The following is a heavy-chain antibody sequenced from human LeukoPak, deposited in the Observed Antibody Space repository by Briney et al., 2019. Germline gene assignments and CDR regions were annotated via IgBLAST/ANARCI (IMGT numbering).Heavy chain of an antibody. CDR1: GYTFTSYY. D-gene: IGHD2-15*01. CDR2: INPSGGST. Sequence: ASVKVSCKASGYTFTSYYMHWVRQAPGQGLEWMGIINPSGGSTSYAQKFQGRVTVTRDTSTSTVYMELSSLRSEDTAVYYCVVAATPRDVYGMDVWGKGTTVTVSS. CDR3: VVAATPRDVYGMDV. J-gene: IGHJ6*04. V-gene: IGHV1-46*01.